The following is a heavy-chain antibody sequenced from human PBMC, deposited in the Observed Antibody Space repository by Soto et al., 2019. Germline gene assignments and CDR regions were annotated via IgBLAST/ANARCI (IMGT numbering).Heavy chain of an antibody. J-gene: IGHJ6*02. D-gene: IGHD6-19*01. CDR3: VGFIAVAGTRKAKPKSGAQGGDYGMDV. CDR1: GGSFSGYY. Sequence: SVTLSLTCAVYGGSFSGYYWSWIRQPPGKGLEWIGEINHSGSTNYNPSLKSRVTISVDTSKNQFSLKLSSVTAADTAVYYCVGFIAVAGTRKAKPKSGAQGGDYGMDVWGQGTTVTVSS. CDR2: INHSGST. V-gene: IGHV4-34*01.